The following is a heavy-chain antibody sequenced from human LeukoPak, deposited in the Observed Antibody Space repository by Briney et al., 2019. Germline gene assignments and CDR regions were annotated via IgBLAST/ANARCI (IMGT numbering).Heavy chain of an antibody. CDR2: FSSSSTYI. Sequence: GGSLRLSCAASGFTFSSYSMNWVRQAPGKGLEWVSSFSSSSTYIYYADSVKGRFTISRDNAKNPLYLQMNSLRAEDTAVYYCATSAAGTWSYFDHWGQGTLVTVSS. D-gene: IGHD6-13*01. V-gene: IGHV3-21*06. J-gene: IGHJ4*02. CDR3: ATSAAGTWSYFDH. CDR1: GFTFSSYS.